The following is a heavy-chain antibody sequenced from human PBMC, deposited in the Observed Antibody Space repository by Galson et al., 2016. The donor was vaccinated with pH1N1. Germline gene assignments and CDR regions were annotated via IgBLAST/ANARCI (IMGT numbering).Heavy chain of an antibody. V-gene: IGHV5-51*01. J-gene: IGHJ4*02. CDR1: GYSFSSHW. CDR2: IYPGDSDT. CDR3: AGLSRYCNGGSCFAFDY. Sequence: QSGAEVKKPGESLKIPCQGSGYSFSSHWIGWVRQMPGKGLEWMGIIYPGDSDTKYSPSFQGQVTFSADKSITTAYLQWSSLKASDSGMYYCAGLSRYCNGGSCFAFDYWGQGALVSVSS. D-gene: IGHD2-15*01.